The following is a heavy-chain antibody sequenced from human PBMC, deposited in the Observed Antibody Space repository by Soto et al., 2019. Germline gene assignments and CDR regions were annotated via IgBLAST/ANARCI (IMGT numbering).Heavy chain of an antibody. CDR2: ISAYSGST. V-gene: IGHV1-18*01. J-gene: IGHJ4*02. CDR3: ARDFTKSSSWPYYFDY. Sequence: ASVKVSCKASGYTFTTYGISWVRQAPGQGLEWMGWISAYSGSTKFAQKLQGRVTMTTDTSTTTAYMELRSLTSDDTAVHYCARDFTKSSSWPYYFDYWGQGTLVTVSS. CDR1: GYTFTTYG. D-gene: IGHD6-13*01.